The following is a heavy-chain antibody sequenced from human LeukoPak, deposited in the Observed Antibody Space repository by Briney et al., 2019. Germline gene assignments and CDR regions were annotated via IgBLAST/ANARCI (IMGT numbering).Heavy chain of an antibody. V-gene: IGHV3-21*01. CDR1: GFTFSSYS. CDR3: ARGVRGTTVNFDY. Sequence: GGSLRLSCAASGFTFSSYSMNWVRQAPGKGLEWVSSISSSSSYIYYADSVKGRFTISRDNAKNSLYLQMNSLRAEDTAVYYCARGVRGTTVNFDYWGQGTLVTVSS. D-gene: IGHD3-10*01. J-gene: IGHJ4*02. CDR2: ISSSSSYI.